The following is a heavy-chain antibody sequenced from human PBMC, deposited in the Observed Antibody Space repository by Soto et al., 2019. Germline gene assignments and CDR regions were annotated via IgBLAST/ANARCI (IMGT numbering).Heavy chain of an antibody. J-gene: IGHJ4*02. V-gene: IGHV3-33*01. CDR1: GFTFSNYG. CDR3: ARDIGTTSYILDY. CDR2: TWYDGSKR. D-gene: IGHD1-1*01. Sequence: QVQLVESGGGVVQPGRSLRLSCAVSGFTFSNYGMHWVRQAPGKGLEWVAVTWYDGSKRYYADSVKGRFTISRDDSKSTLYLQMNSLRAEDTAVYYCARDIGTTSYILDYWGQGTLVIVSS.